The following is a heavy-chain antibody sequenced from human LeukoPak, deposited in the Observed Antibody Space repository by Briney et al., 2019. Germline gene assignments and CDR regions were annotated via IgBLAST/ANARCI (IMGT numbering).Heavy chain of an antibody. CDR3: ARASEEWLSDFDY. CDR2: IYHSGST. Sequence: PSETLSLTCTVSGYSISSGYYRGWIRQPPGKGLEWIGSIYHSGSTYYNPSLKSRVTISVDTSKNQFSLKLSSVTAADTAVYYCARASEEWLSDFDYWGQGTLVTVSS. V-gene: IGHV4-38-2*02. D-gene: IGHD6-19*01. J-gene: IGHJ4*02. CDR1: GYSISSGYY.